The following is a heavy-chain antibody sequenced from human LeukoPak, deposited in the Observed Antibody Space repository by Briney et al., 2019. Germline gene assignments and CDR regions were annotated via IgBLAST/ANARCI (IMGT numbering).Heavy chain of an antibody. D-gene: IGHD5-12*01. J-gene: IGHJ6*03. CDR3: ARSYRGYDFTDSLGYYHYMDV. CDR1: GFTVSSNY. V-gene: IGHV3-66*01. Sequence: GGSLRLSCAVSGFTVSSNYMSWVRQAPGKGLEWVSVIYSGGSTYYADSVKGRFTISRDNSNNTVYLQMDSLRAGDTAVYYCARSYRGYDFTDSLGYYHYMDVWGKGTTVTISS. CDR2: IYSGGST.